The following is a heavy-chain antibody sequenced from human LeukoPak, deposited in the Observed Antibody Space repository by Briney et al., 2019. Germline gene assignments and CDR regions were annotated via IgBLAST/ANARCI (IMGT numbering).Heavy chain of an antibody. J-gene: IGHJ4*02. Sequence: GGALRLSCAAPGFTFGHYALHWVRQAPGKGLKGVAVISFDGTHKYYADSVKGRFTISRDNSENTLYVEMNSLRAEDTAVYYCARARRGVLGYWGQGTLVTVSS. CDR1: GFTFGHYA. CDR2: ISFDGTHK. V-gene: IGHV3-30*01. CDR3: ARARRGVLGY. D-gene: IGHD3-10*01.